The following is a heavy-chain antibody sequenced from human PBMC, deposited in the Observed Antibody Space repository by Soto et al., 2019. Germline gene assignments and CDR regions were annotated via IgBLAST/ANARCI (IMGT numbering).Heavy chain of an antibody. D-gene: IGHD2-2*02. V-gene: IGHV3-53*02. J-gene: IGHJ5*02. CDR1: GFTVSSNY. CDR3: ARQVVPAAIGNWFDP. CDR2: IYSGGST. Sequence: EVQLVETGGGLIQPGGSLRLSCAASGFTVSSNYMSWVRQAPGKGLEWVSVIYSGGSTYYADSVKGRFTISRDNSKNTLYLQMNSPRAEDTAVYYGARQVVPAAIGNWFDPWGQGTLVTVSS.